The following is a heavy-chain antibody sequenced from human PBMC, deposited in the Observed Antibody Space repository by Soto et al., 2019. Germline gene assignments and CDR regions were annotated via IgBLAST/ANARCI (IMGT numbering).Heavy chain of an antibody. Sequence: LRLYCPSSGFTFSSYGMHWVRQAPGKGLEWVAVISYDGSNKYYADSVKGRFTISRDNSKNTLYLQMNSLRAEDTAVYYCAKNKGNYGYFMYVSSKGTTDTGSS. CDR3: AKNKGNYGYFMYV. D-gene: IGHD1-7*01. V-gene: IGHV3-30*18. CDR2: ISYDGSNK. J-gene: IGHJ6*03. CDR1: GFTFSSYG.